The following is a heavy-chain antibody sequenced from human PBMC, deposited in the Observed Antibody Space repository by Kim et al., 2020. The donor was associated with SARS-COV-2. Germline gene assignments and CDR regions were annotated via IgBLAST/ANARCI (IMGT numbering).Heavy chain of an antibody. CDR3: AKDPTGWLVNDYFDY. V-gene: IGHV3-23*01. CDR2: ISGSGGST. D-gene: IGHD6-19*01. Sequence: GGSLRLSCAASGFTFSSYAMSWVRQAPGKGLEWVSAISGSGGSTYYADSVKGRFTISRDNSKNTLYLQMNSLRAEDTAVYYCAKDPTGWLVNDYFDYWGQGSLVTVSS. CDR1: GFTFSSYA. J-gene: IGHJ4*02.